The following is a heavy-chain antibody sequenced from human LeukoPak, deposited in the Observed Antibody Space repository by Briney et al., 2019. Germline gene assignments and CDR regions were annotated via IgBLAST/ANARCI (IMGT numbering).Heavy chain of an antibody. Sequence: SGTLSLTCAVSGGSIGSSNWWSWVRQPPGKGLEWIGSIYYSGSTYYNPSLKSRVTISVDTSKNQFSLKLSSVTAADTAVYYCAREMATHYYMDVWGKGTTVTVS. J-gene: IGHJ6*03. V-gene: IGHV4-4*02. CDR1: GGSIGSSNW. CDR3: AREMATHYYMDV. D-gene: IGHD5-24*01. CDR2: IYYSGST.